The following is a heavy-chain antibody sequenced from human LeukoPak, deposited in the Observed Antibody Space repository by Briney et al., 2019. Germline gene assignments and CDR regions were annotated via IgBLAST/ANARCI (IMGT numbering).Heavy chain of an antibody. CDR2: ISSSSSYI. J-gene: IGHJ4*02. V-gene: IGHV3-21*01. CDR1: GFTFSSYS. Sequence: GGSLRLSCAASGFTFSSYSMNWVRQASGKGLEWVSSISSSSSYIYYADSVKGRFTISRGNAKNSLYLQMNSRRAEDTAVYYYASTAYDSSGYMGYWGQGTLVTVSS. D-gene: IGHD3-22*01. CDR3: ASTAYDSSGYMGY.